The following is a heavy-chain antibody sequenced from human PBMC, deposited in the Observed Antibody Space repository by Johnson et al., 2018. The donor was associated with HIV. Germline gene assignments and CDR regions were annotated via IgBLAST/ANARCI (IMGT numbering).Heavy chain of an antibody. CDR1: GFTVSTYY. CDR3: ARDGAGYNFWSDYRSDVFDI. V-gene: IGHV3-66*01. Sequence: VQLVESGGGLVKPGGSLRLSCAASGFTVSTYYMNWVRHAPGKGLEWVSVIYSGGNTFYADSVKVRFTISRDNSKNTLYLQMNGLRAEDTAVYYCARDGAGYNFWSDYRSDVFDIWGQGTVVTVSS. D-gene: IGHD3-3*01. CDR2: IYSGGNT. J-gene: IGHJ3*02.